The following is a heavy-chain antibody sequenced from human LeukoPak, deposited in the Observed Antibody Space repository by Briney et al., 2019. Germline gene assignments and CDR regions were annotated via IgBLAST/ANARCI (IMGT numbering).Heavy chain of an antibody. J-gene: IGHJ4*02. V-gene: IGHV3-21*01. CDR2: ISSSSSYI. CDR1: GFTFSSYS. D-gene: IGHD1-26*01. Sequence: GGSLRLSCAASGFTFSSYSMNWVRQAPGKGLEWVSSISSSSSYIYYADSVKGRFTISRDNAKNSLCLQMNSLRAEDTAVYYCARGQAWELWFDYWGQGTLVTVSS. CDR3: ARGQAWELWFDY.